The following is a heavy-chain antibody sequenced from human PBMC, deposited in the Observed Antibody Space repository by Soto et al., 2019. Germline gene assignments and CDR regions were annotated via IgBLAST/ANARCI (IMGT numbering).Heavy chain of an antibody. CDR2: ISYDGTKK. V-gene: IGHV3-30-3*01. CDR1: GFTFSHYS. J-gene: IGHJ3*01. CDR3: VKVRDYYDREV. D-gene: IGHD3-22*01. Sequence: QVQLVESGGGVVQPGRSLRLSCAASGFTFSHYSMHWVRQAPGKGLEWVTLISYDGTKKYYADSVKGRFTISRDNSKKTLFLQMDSRRAEDTAVYYCVKVRDYYDREVWGQGTMVTVSS.